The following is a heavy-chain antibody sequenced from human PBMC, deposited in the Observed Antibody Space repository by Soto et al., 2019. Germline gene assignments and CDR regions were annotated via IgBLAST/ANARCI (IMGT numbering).Heavy chain of an antibody. CDR1: GFTFSSYA. V-gene: IGHV3-23*01. J-gene: IGHJ6*02. Sequence: GGSLRLSCAASGFTFSSYAMSWVRQAPGKGLEWVSAISGSGGSTYYADSVKGRFTISRDNSKNTLYLQMNSLRAEDTAVYYCAKSRDFWSGYYDYYGMDVWGQGTTVTVSS. CDR3: AKSRDFWSGYYDYYGMDV. D-gene: IGHD3-3*01. CDR2: ISGSGGST.